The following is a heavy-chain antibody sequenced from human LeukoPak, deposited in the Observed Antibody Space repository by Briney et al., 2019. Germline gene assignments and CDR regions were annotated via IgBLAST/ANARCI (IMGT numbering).Heavy chain of an antibody. D-gene: IGHD3-3*01. Sequence: PGGSLRLSCAASGFTLSDYEMNWVRQAPGKGLEWVSSISSSSSYIYYADSVKGRFTISRDNAKNSLYLQMNSLRAEDTAVYYCARDILEWFYRGDAFDVWGQGTMVTVSS. J-gene: IGHJ3*01. V-gene: IGHV3-21*01. CDR3: ARDILEWFYRGDAFDV. CDR2: ISSSSSYI. CDR1: GFTLSDYE.